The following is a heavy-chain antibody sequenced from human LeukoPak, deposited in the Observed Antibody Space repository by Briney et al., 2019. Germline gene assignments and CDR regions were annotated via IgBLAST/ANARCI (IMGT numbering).Heavy chain of an antibody. Sequence: SETLSLTCTVSGGSISSYYWSWIRQPPGKGLEWIGYIYYSGSTNYNPSLKSRVTISVDTSKNQFSLKLSSVTAADTAVYYCARDRGFMVRGSRRGYDDYYYYMDVWGKGTTATISS. CDR1: GGSISSYY. CDR3: ARDRGFMVRGSRRGYDDYYYYMDV. D-gene: IGHD3-10*01. J-gene: IGHJ6*03. V-gene: IGHV4-59*12. CDR2: IYYSGST.